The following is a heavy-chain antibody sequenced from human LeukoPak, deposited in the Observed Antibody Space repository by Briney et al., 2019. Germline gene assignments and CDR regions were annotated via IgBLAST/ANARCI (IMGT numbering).Heavy chain of an antibody. V-gene: IGHV4-59*12. D-gene: IGHD6-6*01. J-gene: IGHJ5*02. CDR3: ARGAAEYSSSSGGIWFDP. CDR2: IYYSGST. CDR1: GGSISSYY. Sequence: SETLSLTCTVSGGSISSYYWSWIRQPPGKGLEWIGYIYYSGSTNYNPSLKSRVTISVDTSKNQFSLKLSSVTAADTAVYYCARGAAEYSSSSGGIWFDPWGQGTLVTVSS.